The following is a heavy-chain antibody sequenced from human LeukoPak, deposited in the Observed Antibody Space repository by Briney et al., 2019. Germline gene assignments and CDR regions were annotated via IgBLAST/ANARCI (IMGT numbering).Heavy chain of an antibody. CDR2: MNPNSGNT. Sequence: ASLKLSCKASGYTFPNYGIHGVRQATGQGLEWMGWMNPNSGNTGYAQKFKGRVTITRNTSISTAYMELSSLRSEDTAVYYCARDGIAGAGSFGYWVQGTLVTVSS. V-gene: IGHV1-8*03. D-gene: IGHD6-19*01. CDR1: GYTFPNYG. J-gene: IGHJ4*02. CDR3: ARDGIAGAGSFGY.